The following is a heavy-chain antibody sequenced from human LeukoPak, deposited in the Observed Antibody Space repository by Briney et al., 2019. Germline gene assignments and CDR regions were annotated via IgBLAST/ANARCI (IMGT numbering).Heavy chain of an antibody. J-gene: IGHJ4*02. V-gene: IGHV1-18*01. Sequence: GASGKVSCKASGYTFTSYGISWVRQAPGQGLEWMGWISAYNGNTNYAQKLQGRVTMTTDTSTSTDYMELRSLRSDDTAVYYCARENIAAAGLSDYWGQGTLVTVSS. D-gene: IGHD6-13*01. CDR2: ISAYNGNT. CDR3: ARENIAAAGLSDY. CDR1: GYTFTSYG.